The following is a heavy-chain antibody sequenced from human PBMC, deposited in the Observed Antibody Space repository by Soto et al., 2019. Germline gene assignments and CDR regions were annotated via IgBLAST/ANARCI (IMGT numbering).Heavy chain of an antibody. V-gene: IGHV1-69*08. Sequence: QVQLVQCGAEVKKPGSSVKVSCKASGGTFSPYTINWVRQAPGQGLEWMGRIIPFHGVTNYAQKFQARVTITADKSTSTAYMELSGPRFEDTAMYYCARDWEITVSTWSFGGFWGRGTLVTVSS. CDR1: GGTFSPYT. D-gene: IGHD3-10*01. CDR2: IIPFHGVT. J-gene: IGHJ4*02. CDR3: ARDWEITVSTWSFGGF.